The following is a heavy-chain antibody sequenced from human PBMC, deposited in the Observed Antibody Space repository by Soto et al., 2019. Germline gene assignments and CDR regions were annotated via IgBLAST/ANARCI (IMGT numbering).Heavy chain of an antibody. J-gene: IGHJ6*02. CDR1: GGTFSSYA. Sequence: VKPSCKASGGTFSSYAISWVRQAPGQGLEWMGGIIPIFGTANYAQKFQGRVTITADESTSTAYMELSSLRSEDTAVYYCARETGFWGEGHYYYYYGMDVWGQGTTVTVSS. CDR2: IIPIFGTA. V-gene: IGHV1-69*13. D-gene: IGHD3-3*01. CDR3: ARETGFWGEGHYYYYYGMDV.